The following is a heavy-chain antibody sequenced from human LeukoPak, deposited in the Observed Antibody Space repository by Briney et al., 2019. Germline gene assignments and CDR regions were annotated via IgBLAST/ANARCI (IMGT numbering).Heavy chain of an antibody. CDR1: GGSISSYY. J-gene: IGHJ4*02. CDR2: IYASGST. CDR3: ARYSASGAYFGD. V-gene: IGHV4-59*10. D-gene: IGHD1-26*01. Sequence: PSETLSLTCTVSGGSISSYYWSWIRQPAGKRLEWIGRIYASGSTDYNPSLKSRVTMSVDTSKNHFSLKLTSVTAADTAVYYCARYSASGAYFGDWGQGTLATVSS.